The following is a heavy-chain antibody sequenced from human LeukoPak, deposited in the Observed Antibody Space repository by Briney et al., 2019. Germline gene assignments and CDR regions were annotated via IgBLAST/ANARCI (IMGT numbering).Heavy chain of an antibody. J-gene: IGHJ6*03. CDR3: AREVDCSSTSCYWSYYYYMDV. CDR2: ISAYNGNT. D-gene: IGHD2-2*01. Sequence: APVKVSCKASGYTFTSYGISWVRQAPGQGLEWMGWISAYNGNTNYAQKLQGRVTMTTDTSTSTAYMELRSLRSDDTAVYYCAREVDCSSTSCYWSYYYYMDVWGKGTTVTVSS. CDR1: GYTFTSYG. V-gene: IGHV1-18*01.